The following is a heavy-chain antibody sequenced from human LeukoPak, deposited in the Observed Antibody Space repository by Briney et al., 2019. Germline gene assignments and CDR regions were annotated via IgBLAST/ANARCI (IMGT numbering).Heavy chain of an antibody. V-gene: IGHV4-61*02. D-gene: IGHD1-14*01. Sequence: PSQTLSLTCTVSGGSISNGSYYWSWIRQPAGKGLEWIGRIYISGSASYNPSLKSRVTFSVDTSKNQFSLKLSSVTAADTAVYYCARDNRLSYWFDPWGQGTLVTVSS. CDR2: IYISGSA. CDR3: ARDNRLSYWFDP. CDR1: GGSISNGSYY. J-gene: IGHJ5*02.